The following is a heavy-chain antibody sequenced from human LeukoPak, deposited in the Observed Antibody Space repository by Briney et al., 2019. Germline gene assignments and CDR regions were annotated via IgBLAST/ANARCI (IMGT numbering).Heavy chain of an antibody. CDR2: IIPIFGTA. CDR1: GGTFRTYA. D-gene: IGHD2-2*01. V-gene: IGHV1-69*06. CDR3: ASGQYCSSTTCYGAY. J-gene: IGHJ4*02. Sequence: SVKASCKASGGTFRTYAISWVRQAPGQGLEWMGGIIPIFGTANYAQKFQGRVTITADKSTSAAYMELSSLRSEDTAVYYCASGQYCSSTTCYGAYWGQGTLVTVSS.